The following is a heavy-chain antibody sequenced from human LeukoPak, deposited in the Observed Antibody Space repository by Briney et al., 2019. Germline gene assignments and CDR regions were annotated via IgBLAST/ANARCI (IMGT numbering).Heavy chain of an antibody. D-gene: IGHD3-22*01. CDR2: IYNNGNT. CDR1: DLTVSGDY. V-gene: IGHV3-53*01. J-gene: IGHJ4*02. Sequence: VGSLRLSCATSDLTVSGDYMSWVRQAPGKGLEWVLLIYNNGNTHYAASVKGRFTISRDNSRNTLYLQMNSLRAEDTAVYYCARGAIDGWGQGTPVTVSS. CDR3: ARGAIDG.